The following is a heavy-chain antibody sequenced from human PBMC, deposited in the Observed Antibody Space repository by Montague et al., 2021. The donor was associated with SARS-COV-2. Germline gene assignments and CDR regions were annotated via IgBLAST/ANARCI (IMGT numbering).Heavy chain of an antibody. J-gene: IGHJ4*02. V-gene: IGHV2-70*11. CDR1: GFSLSTSGMC. Sequence: PALVKPTQTLTLTCTFSGFSLSTSGMCVSWIRQPPGKALEWLARTDWDDDKYYSTSLKTRLTISKDTSKNQVVLTMTNMDPVDTATYYYARMRATVVIYDYWGQGTLVTVSS. CDR2: TDWDDDK. CDR3: ARMRATVVIYDY. D-gene: IGHD4-23*01.